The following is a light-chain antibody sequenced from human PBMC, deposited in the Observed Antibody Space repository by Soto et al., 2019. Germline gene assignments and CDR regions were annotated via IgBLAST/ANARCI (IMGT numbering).Light chain of an antibody. CDR2: GST. V-gene: IGLV1-40*01. J-gene: IGLJ1*01. CDR3: QSYDNSLGAYV. Sequence: QSVLTQPPSLSGAPGQRVTISCTGSSSDIGAGSEVHWYQQLPGTAPKLLIFGSTNRPSGVPDRFSGSKSATSASLAITGLQAEDEADYYCQSYDNSLGAYVFGAGTKVTVL. CDR1: SSDIGAGSE.